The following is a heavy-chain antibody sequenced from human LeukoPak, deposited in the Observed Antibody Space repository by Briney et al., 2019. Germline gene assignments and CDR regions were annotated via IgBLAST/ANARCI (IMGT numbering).Heavy chain of an antibody. CDR2: ISSSSSYI. D-gene: IGHD3-22*01. CDR3: ARRVTVIYYMDL. V-gene: IGHV3-21*01. Sequence: PGGSLRLSCAASGFTFSSYSMNWVRQAPGKGLEWVSSISSSSSYIYYADSVKGRFTISRDNAKNSLYLQMNSLRAEDTAVYYCARRVTVIYYMDLWGKGTTVTVSS. J-gene: IGHJ6*03. CDR1: GFTFSSYS.